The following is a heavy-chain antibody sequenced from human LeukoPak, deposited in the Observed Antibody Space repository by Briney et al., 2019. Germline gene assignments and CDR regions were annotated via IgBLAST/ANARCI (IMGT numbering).Heavy chain of an antibody. V-gene: IGHV3-48*01. J-gene: IGHJ4*02. CDR2: ISSSSSTI. CDR1: GFTFSSYE. Sequence: GGSLRLSCAASGFTFSSYEMNWVRQAPGKGLEWVSYISSSSSTIYYADSVKGRFTISRDNAKNSLYLQMNSLRAEDTAVYYCARWEYYYDSSGYLEDYWGQGTLVTVSS. D-gene: IGHD3-22*01. CDR3: ARWEYYYDSSGYLEDY.